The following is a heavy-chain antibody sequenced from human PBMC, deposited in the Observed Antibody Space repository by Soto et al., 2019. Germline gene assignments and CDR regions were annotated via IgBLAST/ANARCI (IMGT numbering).Heavy chain of an antibody. J-gene: IGHJ6*02. V-gene: IGHV1-69*13. CDR3: ARGGEIPTTIRESDYYYGMDV. Sequence: SVKVSCKASGGTFSSYAFSWVRQAPGQGLEWMGGIIPMFGTANYGEKFRGRVTITADESTSTVYMEVSSLRSEDTAVYYCARGGEIPTTIRESDYYYGMDVWGQGTMVTVSS. CDR2: IIPMFGTA. CDR1: GGTFSSYA. D-gene: IGHD2-2*02.